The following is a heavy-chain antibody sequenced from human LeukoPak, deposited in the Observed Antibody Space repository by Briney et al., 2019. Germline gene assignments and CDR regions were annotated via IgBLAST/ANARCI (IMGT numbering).Heavy chain of an antibody. D-gene: IGHD1-26*01. J-gene: IGHJ3*01. Sequence: TGGSLRLSCAASGFTFSSYSMNWVRQAPGKGPLWVSRIKSDGSSTSYADSVKGRFTISRDNAKNTLYLQMNGLRVEDTAIYYCAREFTVGPTQTDAFDVWGQGTMVTVSS. V-gene: IGHV3-74*01. CDR1: GFTFSSYS. CDR3: AREFTVGPTQTDAFDV. CDR2: IKSDGSST.